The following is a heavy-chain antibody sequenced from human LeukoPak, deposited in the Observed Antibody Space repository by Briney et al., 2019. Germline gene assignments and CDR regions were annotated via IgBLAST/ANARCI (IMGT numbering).Heavy chain of an antibody. V-gene: IGHV3-15*01. CDR3: TTDYYDSSGYPDAFDI. J-gene: IGHJ3*02. CDR2: IKSKTDGGTT. D-gene: IGHD3-22*01. Sequence: GGSLRLSCAASGFTFSNAWMSWVRQAPGKGLEWVGRIKSKTDGGTTDYAAPVKGRFTISRDDSKNTLYLQMNSLKTEDTAVYYCTTDYYDSSGYPDAFDIWGQGTMITVSS. CDR1: GFTFSNAW.